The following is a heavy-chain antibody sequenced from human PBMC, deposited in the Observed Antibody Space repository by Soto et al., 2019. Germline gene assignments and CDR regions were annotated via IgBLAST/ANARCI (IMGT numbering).Heavy chain of an antibody. Sequence: QVQLVQSGAEVKKPGASVKVSCKASGYTFTSYAMHWVRQAPGQRLEWMGWINDGNGNTKYAQKFQGRVTITRDTSASTAYMELSSLRSEDTAVYFCATFPGYWGQGPLVTVSS. J-gene: IGHJ1*01. D-gene: IGHD3-16*01. CDR3: ATFPGY. V-gene: IGHV1-3*01. CDR1: GYTFTSYA. CDR2: INDGNGNT.